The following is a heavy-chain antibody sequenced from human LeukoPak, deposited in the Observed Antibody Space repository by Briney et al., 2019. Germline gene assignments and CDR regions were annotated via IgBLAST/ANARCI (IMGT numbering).Heavy chain of an antibody. V-gene: IGHV3-48*01. D-gene: IGHD1-14*01. CDR2: IGVGGSTQ. CDR3: ARHGTLMGLLYTNWFDP. J-gene: IGHJ5*02. Sequence: GGSLRLSCAASGFTFSYHAMNWVRHAPGKGLGWLAYIGVGGSTQYYGDSVKGRFTISRDDAKNSVYLKMNSLRAEDTAVYYCARHGTLMGLLYTNWFDPWGQGTLVTVSS. CDR1: GFTFSYHA.